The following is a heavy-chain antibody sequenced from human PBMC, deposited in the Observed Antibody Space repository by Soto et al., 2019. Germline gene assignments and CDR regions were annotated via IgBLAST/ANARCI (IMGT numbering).Heavy chain of an antibody. D-gene: IGHD3-3*02. J-gene: IGHJ6*03. CDR3: ARGGVTIFQRVYYYYMDV. CDR2: INPSGGST. CDR1: GYTFTSYY. V-gene: IGHV1-46*03. Sequence: ASVKLSCKASGYTFTSYYMHWVRQAPGKGLEWMGIINPSGGSTSYAQKFQDRVTMTRDTSTSTVYMELSSLRSEDTAVYYCARGGVTIFQRVYYYYMDVWGKGTTVTVSS.